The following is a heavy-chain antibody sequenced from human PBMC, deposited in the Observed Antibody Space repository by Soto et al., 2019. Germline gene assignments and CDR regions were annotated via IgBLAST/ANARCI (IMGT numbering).Heavy chain of an antibody. CDR3: ARFVYYGSGSYSPYGMDV. Sequence: QVQLVQSGAEVKKPGSSVKVSCKTSGVSFNNNGIGWVRQAPGHGLEWMGGVSPPFRTSNYARKFQGRISITADASTGTVNMELSSLTSEDTAQYYCARFVYYGSGSYSPYGMDVWGQGTTVTVSS. CDR2: VSPPFRTS. CDR1: GVSFNNNG. J-gene: IGHJ6*02. V-gene: IGHV1-69*01. D-gene: IGHD3-10*01.